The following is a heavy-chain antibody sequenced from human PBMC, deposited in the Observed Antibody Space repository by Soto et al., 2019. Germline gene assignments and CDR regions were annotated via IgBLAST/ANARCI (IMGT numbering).Heavy chain of an antibody. V-gene: IGHV3-30*18. D-gene: IGHD4-17*01. CDR2: MSYDGSK. CDR1: GFTFSSYG. Sequence: GWSMRLSCAAAGFTFSSYGMHWVRQAPGTGLEWVAVMSYDGSKYYADTVKGRFTISRDNSKNTLYLQINSLRPEDTAVYYCAKDFTPWFGDYFYHFYGTDVCGQGTVLTVSS. CDR3: AKDFTPWFGDYFYHFYGTDV. J-gene: IGHJ6*02.